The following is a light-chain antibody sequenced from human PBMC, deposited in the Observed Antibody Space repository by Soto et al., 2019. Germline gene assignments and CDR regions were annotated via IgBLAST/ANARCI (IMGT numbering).Light chain of an antibody. CDR1: QSVSSN. V-gene: IGKV3-15*01. J-gene: IGKJ1*01. CDR2: GAS. CDR3: QQYNNWPRT. Sequence: ELVMTQVVATLSVTPGERATLSCRASQSVSSNLAWYQQKPGQAPRLLIYGASTRATGIPARFSGSGSGTEFTLTISSLQSEDFAVYYCQQYNNWPRTFGQGTKVDIK.